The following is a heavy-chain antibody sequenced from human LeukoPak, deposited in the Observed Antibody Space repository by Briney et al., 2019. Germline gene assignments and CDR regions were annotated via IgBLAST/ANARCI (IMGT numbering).Heavy chain of an antibody. CDR2: IKTKGEGGTV. V-gene: IGHV3-15*01. Sequence: PGGSLRLSCAPSGFTFSNAWMTWVRQAQGKGLEWVGRIKTKGEGGTVDYAAPVKGRFTISRDDSKNTLYLQMNSLKTEDTAIYYCMSDLDSWGQGTLVTVSS. CDR1: GFTFSNAW. CDR3: MSDLDS. J-gene: IGHJ4*02.